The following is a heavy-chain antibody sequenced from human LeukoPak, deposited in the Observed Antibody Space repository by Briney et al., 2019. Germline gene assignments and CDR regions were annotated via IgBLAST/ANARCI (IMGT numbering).Heavy chain of an antibody. CDR2: ISSSGSTI. Sequence: GGSLRLTCAASGFTFSDYYMSWIRQAPGKGLEWVSYISSSGSTIYYADSVKGRFTISRDNAKNSLYLQMNSLRAEDTAVYYCASSHYYYYMDVWGKGTTVTVSS. CDR3: ASSHYYYYMDV. J-gene: IGHJ6*03. V-gene: IGHV3-11*04. CDR1: GFTFSDYY.